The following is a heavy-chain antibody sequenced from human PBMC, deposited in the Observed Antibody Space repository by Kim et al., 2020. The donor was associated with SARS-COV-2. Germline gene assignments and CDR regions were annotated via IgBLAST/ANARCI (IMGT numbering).Heavy chain of an antibody. D-gene: IGHD6-19*01. CDR3: AKGYTVAGKSHSFDY. Sequence: EAVQGRFTISRDNAKNTLSLQMNSLRVDDTAVYFCAKGYTVAGKSHSFDYWGQGSLVIVSS. J-gene: IGHJ4*02. V-gene: IGHV3-23*02.